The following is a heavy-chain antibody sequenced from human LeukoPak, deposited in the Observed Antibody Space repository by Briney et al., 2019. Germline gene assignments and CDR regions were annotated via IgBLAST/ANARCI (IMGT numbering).Heavy chain of an antibody. D-gene: IGHD3-10*01. CDR1: GFTFSDYY. CDR2: ISSSGSTI. CDR3: ARGRVVRGALYYYYYYYGMDV. Sequence: GGSLRLSCAASGFTFSDYYMSWIRQAPGKGLEWVSYISSSGSTIYYADSVKGRFTISRDNAKNSLYLQMNSLRAEDTAVYYCARGRVVRGALYYYYYYYGMDVWGQGTTVTVSS. V-gene: IGHV3-11*01. J-gene: IGHJ6*02.